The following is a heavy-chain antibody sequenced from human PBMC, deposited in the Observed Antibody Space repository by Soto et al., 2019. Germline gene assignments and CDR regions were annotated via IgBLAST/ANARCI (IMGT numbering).Heavy chain of an antibody. CDR2: ISSSSSYI. Sequence: GGSLRLSCAASGFTFSSYSMNWVRQAPGKGLEWVSSISSSSSYIYYADSVKGRFTISRDNAKNSLYLQMNSLRAEDTAVYYCARGFGWELLEAFDIWGQGTMVTVAS. CDR1: GFTFSSYS. D-gene: IGHD1-26*01. CDR3: ARGFGWELLEAFDI. J-gene: IGHJ3*02. V-gene: IGHV3-21*01.